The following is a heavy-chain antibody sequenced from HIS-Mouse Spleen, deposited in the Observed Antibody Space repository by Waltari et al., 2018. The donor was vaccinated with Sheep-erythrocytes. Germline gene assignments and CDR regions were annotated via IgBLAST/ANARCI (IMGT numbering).Heavy chain of an antibody. V-gene: IGHV4-30-4*01. CDR1: GGSISSGDYY. CDR2: IYYSGST. D-gene: IGHD7-27*01. Sequence: QVQLQESGPGLVKPSQTLSLTCTVSGGSISSGDYYWSWIRQPPGKGLEWIGYIYYSGSTYYNPSLKSRVTIPVDTSKNQFSLKLSSVTAADTAVYYCARALANWGSSFDYWGQGTLVTVSS. CDR3: ARALANWGSSFDY. J-gene: IGHJ4*02.